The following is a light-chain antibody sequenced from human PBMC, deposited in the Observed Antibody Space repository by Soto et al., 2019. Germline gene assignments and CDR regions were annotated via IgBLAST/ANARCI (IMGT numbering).Light chain of an antibody. CDR2: WAS. V-gene: IGKV4-1*01. CDR1: QRVLYNSKHS. CDR3: QQYYSLPLT. J-gene: IGKJ4*01. Sequence: DIVLTQSPDSLAVSLGERATINCKSSQRVLYNSKHSLAWYQQKRGQPPKLLIYWASTRESGVPDRFSGSGSGTDFTLTISSLQAEDVAVYYCQQYYSLPLTFGGGTKVEIK.